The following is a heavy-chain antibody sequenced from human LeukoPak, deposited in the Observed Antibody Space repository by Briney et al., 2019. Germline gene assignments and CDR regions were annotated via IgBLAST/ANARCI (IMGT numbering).Heavy chain of an antibody. J-gene: IGHJ4*02. CDR3: ARSGTDILTGYPEGFGY. D-gene: IGHD3-9*01. CDR2: INHSGST. Sequence: PSETLSLTCAVYGESFSGYYWSWIRQPPGKGLEWIGEINHSGSTNYNPSLKSRVTISVDTSKNQFSLKLSSVTAADTAVYYCARSGTDILTGYPEGFGYWGQGTLVTVSS. V-gene: IGHV4-34*01. CDR1: GESFSGYY.